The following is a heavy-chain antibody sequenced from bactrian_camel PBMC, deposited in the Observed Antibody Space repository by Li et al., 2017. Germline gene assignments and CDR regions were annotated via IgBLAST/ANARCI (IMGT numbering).Heavy chain of an antibody. J-gene: IGHJ4*01. CDR2: IDSDGIA. CDR1: DDAYKRGC. CDR3: AAQTYCSREYWDRPQYTY. V-gene: IGHV3S53*01. Sequence: HVQLVESGGGSVQAGGSLRLSCQASDDAYKRGCTAWLRQAPGKEREGVAAIDSDGIASYADSVKGRFTVSRDNANNTVNLMMNSLKPEDTVTYYCAAQTYCSREYWDRPQYTYWGQGTQVTVS. D-gene: IGHD1*01.